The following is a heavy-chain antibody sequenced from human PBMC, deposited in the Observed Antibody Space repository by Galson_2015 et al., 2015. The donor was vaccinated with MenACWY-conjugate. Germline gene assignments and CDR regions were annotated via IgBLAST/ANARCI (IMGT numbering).Heavy chain of an antibody. Sequence: QSGAEVIKPGESLSISCTASGSTFLPYWIGWVRQMPGKGLERMGIIYPGDSDTRYRPSFQGQVSISADKSISTACLQWISLKASDTAMYYCARRHISASAMDAGGQGTTSPVSS. V-gene: IGHV5-51*01. D-gene: IGHD6-6*01. CDR3: ARRHISASAMDA. CDR1: GSTFLPYW. CDR2: IYPGDSDT. J-gene: IGHJ6*02.